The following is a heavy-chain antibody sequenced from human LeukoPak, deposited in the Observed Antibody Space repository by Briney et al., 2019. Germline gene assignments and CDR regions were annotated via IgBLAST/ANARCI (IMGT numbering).Heavy chain of an antibody. CDR3: ARDQAIAVAGGAHWGGYYYYYMDV. V-gene: IGHV3-7*01. Sequence: GGSLRLSCAASGFTFSSYWMSWVRQAPGKGLEWVANIKQDGSEKYYVDSVKGRFSISRDNAKNSLYLQMNTLRAEDTAVYYCARDQAIAVAGGAHWGGYYYYYMDVWGKGTTVTVSS. CDR2: IKQDGSEK. CDR1: GFTFSSYW. D-gene: IGHD6-19*01. J-gene: IGHJ6*03.